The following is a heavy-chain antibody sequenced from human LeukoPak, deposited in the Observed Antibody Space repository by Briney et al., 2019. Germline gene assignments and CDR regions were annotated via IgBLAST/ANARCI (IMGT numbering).Heavy chain of an antibody. CDR1: GGSISSGSYY. D-gene: IGHD4-17*01. CDR2: IYHSGST. CDR3: ARDNPFKHDYVN. Sequence: SETLSLTCTVSGGSISSGSYYRAWIRQPPGKGLEWIGSIYHSGSTYYNPSLQSRVTISADTSKNQFSLKLSSVTAADTAVYYCARDNPFKHDYVNWGRGTLVTVSS. J-gene: IGHJ4*02. V-gene: IGHV4-39*07.